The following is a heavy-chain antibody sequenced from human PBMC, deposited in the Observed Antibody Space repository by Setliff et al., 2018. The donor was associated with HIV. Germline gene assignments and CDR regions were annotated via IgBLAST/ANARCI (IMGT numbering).Heavy chain of an antibody. Sequence: GASVKVSCKASGGTFSDYTVNWVRQAPGQGLEWMGRIIPIIGMENYAQKFQGRVTITADKSTSTAYMELNSLRSDDTAIYYCARSDCSSVRCYLGHAFEIWGQGTMVTVSS. D-gene: IGHD2-15*01. CDR2: IIPIIGME. CDR3: ARSDCSSVRCYLGHAFEI. J-gene: IGHJ3*02. V-gene: IGHV1-69*02. CDR1: GGTFSDYT.